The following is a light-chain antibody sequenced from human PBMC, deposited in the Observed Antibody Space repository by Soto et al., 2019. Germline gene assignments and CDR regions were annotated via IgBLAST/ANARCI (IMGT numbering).Light chain of an antibody. Sequence: EIVLTQSPATLSLSPGERATLFCRASQTINNYLAWYQQKPGQAPRLLIYDASNRAAGIPARFSGSGSGTDFILTISSLEPEELAVYYCQQRTNWALTFGGGTKVEIK. J-gene: IGKJ4*01. CDR1: QTINNY. CDR2: DAS. V-gene: IGKV3-11*01. CDR3: QQRTNWALT.